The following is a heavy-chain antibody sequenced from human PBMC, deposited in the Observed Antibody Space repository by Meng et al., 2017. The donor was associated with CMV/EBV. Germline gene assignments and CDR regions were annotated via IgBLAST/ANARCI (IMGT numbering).Heavy chain of an antibody. Sequence: GGSLRLSCAASGFTFSSYSMNWVRQAPGKGLAGVSSITSSSGTIYYADSVKGRFTIFRDNAKNSLHLQMTSLRADDTAVYYCARDLQLSTWGQGTLVTVSS. CDR2: ITSSSGTI. J-gene: IGHJ5*02. CDR1: GFTFSSYS. CDR3: ARDLQLST. V-gene: IGHV3-48*04. D-gene: IGHD5-18*01.